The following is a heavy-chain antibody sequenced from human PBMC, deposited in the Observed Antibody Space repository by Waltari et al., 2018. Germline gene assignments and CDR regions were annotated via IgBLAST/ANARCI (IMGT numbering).Heavy chain of an antibody. J-gene: IGHJ3*02. V-gene: IGHV4-39*01. D-gene: IGHD6-13*01. CDR3: ARSSSSWYPRADAFDI. CDR1: GGSISSSSYY. Sequence: QLQLQESGPGLVKPSETLSLTCTVSGGSISSSSYYWGWIRQPPGKGLEWIGSIYYSGSTSYNPSLKSRVTISVDTSKNQFSLKLSSVTAADTAVYYCARSSSSWYPRADAFDIWGQGTMVTVSS. CDR2: IYYSGST.